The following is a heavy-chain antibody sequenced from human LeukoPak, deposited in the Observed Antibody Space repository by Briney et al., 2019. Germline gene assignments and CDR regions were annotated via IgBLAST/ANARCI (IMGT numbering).Heavy chain of an antibody. CDR2: IIPIFGTA. J-gene: IGHJ5*02. Sequence: GASVKVSCKASGGTFSSYAISWVRQAPGQGLEWMGGIIPIFGTANYAQKFQGRVTITADKSTSTAYMDLSSLRSGDTAVYYCAREKTLAAGLGFDPWGQGTLVTVSS. CDR3: AREKTLAAGLGFDP. CDR1: GGTFSSYA. V-gene: IGHV1-69*06. D-gene: IGHD6-13*01.